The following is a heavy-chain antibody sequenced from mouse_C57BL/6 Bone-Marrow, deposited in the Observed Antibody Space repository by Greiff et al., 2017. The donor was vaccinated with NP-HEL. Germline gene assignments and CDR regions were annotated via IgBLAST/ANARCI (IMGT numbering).Heavy chain of an antibody. CDR1: GFNIKDDY. CDR3: TGLLRFAY. CDR2: IDPENGDT. J-gene: IGHJ3*01. V-gene: IGHV14-4*01. Sequence: VQLQQSGAELVRPGASVKLSCTASGFNIKDDYMHWVKQRPEQGLEWIGWIDPENGDTEYASKFQGKATITADTSSNTAYLQLSSLTSEDTAVYYCTGLLRFAYWGQGTLVTVSA. D-gene: IGHD1-1*01.